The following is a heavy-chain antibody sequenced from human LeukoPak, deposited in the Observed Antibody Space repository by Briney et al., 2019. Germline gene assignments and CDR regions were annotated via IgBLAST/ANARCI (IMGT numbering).Heavy chain of an antibody. CDR3: AKDRPSYYDFWSGYSDY. CDR1: GFTFSSYA. D-gene: IGHD3-3*01. Sequence: VGSLRLSCAASGFTFSSYAMSWVRQAPGKGLECVSAISGSGGSTYYADSVKGRFTISRDNSKNTLYLQMNSLRAEDTAVYYCAKDRPSYYDFWSGYSDYWGQGTLVTVSS. CDR2: ISGSGGST. J-gene: IGHJ4*02. V-gene: IGHV3-23*01.